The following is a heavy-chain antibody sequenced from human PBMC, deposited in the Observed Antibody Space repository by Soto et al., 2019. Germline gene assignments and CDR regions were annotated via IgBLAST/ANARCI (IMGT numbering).Heavy chain of an antibody. CDR1: GGSISSSNW. J-gene: IGHJ4*02. D-gene: IGHD2-15*01. V-gene: IGHV4-39*01. CDR2: IYYSGST. Sequence: SETLSLTCAVSGGSISSSNWWSWVRQPPGKGLEWIGSIYYSGSTYYNPSLKSRVTISVDTSKNQFSLKLSSVTAADTAVYYWARLLHGRVAATYYFDYWGQGTLVTVSS. CDR3: ARLLHGRVAATYYFDY.